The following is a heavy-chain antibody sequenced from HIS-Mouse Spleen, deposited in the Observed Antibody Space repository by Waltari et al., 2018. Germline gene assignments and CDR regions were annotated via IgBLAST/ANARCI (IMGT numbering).Heavy chain of an antibody. CDR3: AREIPYSSSWYDWYFDL. D-gene: IGHD6-13*01. CDR2: INSDGSST. V-gene: IGHV3-74*01. CDR1: GFTFSSYW. Sequence: EVQLVESGGGLVQPGGSLRLSCAASGFTFSSYWIHWVRHGRGQGLVWVSRINSDGSSTSYADSVKGRFTISRDNAKNTLYLQMNSLRAEDTAVYYCAREIPYSSSWYDWYFDLWGRGTLVTVSS. J-gene: IGHJ2*01.